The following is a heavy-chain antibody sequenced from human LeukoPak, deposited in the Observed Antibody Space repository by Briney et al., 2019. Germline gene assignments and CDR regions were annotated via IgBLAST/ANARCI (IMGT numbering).Heavy chain of an antibody. D-gene: IGHD2-15*01. V-gene: IGHV1-2*02. CDR2: INPNSGGT. J-gene: IGHJ6*02. CDR1: GYTFTGYY. CDR3: ARELPKYCSGGSCYYYYGMDV. Sequence: ASVKVSYKASGYTFTGYYMHWVRQAPGQGLEWMGWINPNSGGTNYAQKFQGRVTMTRDTSISTAYMELSRLRSDDTAVYYCARELPKYCSGGSCYYYYGMDVWGQGTTVTVSS.